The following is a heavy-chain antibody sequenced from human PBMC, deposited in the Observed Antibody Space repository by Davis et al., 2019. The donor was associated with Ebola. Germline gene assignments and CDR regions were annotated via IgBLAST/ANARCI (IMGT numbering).Heavy chain of an antibody. V-gene: IGHV1-24*01. CDR3: AIGGRAGGFDY. Sequence: AASVKVSCKVSEYTLNELSIHWARQAPGKGLEWKGRFDPEDGERIYAQKFQGRVTMTDDTSTDTAYMKLTSLRYEDTAVYYCAIGGRAGGFDYWGQGTLVTVSS. J-gene: IGHJ4*02. CDR1: EYTLNELS. CDR2: FDPEDGER.